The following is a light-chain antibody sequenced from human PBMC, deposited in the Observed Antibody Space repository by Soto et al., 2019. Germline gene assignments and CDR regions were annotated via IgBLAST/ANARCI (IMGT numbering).Light chain of an antibody. CDR3: QVWDSSTV. Sequence: SYELTQPLSVSVALGQTARITCGGNNIGSKNVHWYQRKPGQAPVLVIYRDSNRPSGIPERFSGSNSGNTATLTISRAQAGDEAYYYCQVWDSSTVFGGGTKLTVL. CDR1: NIGSKN. J-gene: IGLJ2*01. CDR2: RDS. V-gene: IGLV3-9*01.